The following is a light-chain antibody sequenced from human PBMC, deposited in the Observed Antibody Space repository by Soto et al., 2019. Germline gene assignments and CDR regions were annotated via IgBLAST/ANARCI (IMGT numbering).Light chain of an antibody. Sequence: EIVLTQSPATLSLSPGERATLSCRASQSVSSYLAWYQQKPGQAPRLLIYDASNRATGIPARFSGRGSGTEFILTISSLQSEDFAVYYCQQYDDWPETFGQGTKVDIK. CDR3: QQYDDWPET. V-gene: IGKV3-15*01. CDR2: DAS. J-gene: IGKJ1*01. CDR1: QSVSSY.